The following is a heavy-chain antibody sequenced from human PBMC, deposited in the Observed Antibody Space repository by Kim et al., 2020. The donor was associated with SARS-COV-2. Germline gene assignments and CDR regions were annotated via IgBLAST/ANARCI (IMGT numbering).Heavy chain of an antibody. Sequence: SETLSLTCAVYGGSFSGYYWSWIRQPPGKGLEWIGEINHSGSTNYNPSLKSRVTISVDTSKNQFSLKLSSVTAADTAVYYCARGLSHGSGSYPYYFDYWGQGTLVTVSS. J-gene: IGHJ4*02. CDR3: ARGLSHGSGSYPYYFDY. V-gene: IGHV4-34*01. D-gene: IGHD3-10*01. CDR2: INHSGST. CDR1: GGSFSGYY.